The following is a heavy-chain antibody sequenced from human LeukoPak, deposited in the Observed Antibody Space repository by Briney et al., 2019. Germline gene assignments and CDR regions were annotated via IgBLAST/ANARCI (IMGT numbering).Heavy chain of an antibody. CDR2: ISGTSGTI. V-gene: IGHV3-23*01. CDR3: AKRLGDPRAFDY. Sequence: PGGSLRLSCVASGSTFSNYAMSWVRQAPGKGLEWVSGISGTSGTINYAAPVKGRFTISRDNSKNTLYLQMNSLRVDDMAVYYCAKRLGDPRAFDYWGQGALVTVSS. CDR1: GSTFSNYA. J-gene: IGHJ4*02. D-gene: IGHD2-21*02.